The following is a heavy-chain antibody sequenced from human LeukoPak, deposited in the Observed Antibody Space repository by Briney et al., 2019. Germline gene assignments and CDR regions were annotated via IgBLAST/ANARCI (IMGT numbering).Heavy chain of an antibody. CDR1: GKSFSGYY. Sequence: SETLSLTCAVYGKSFSGYYWSWIRQPPGGGLEWIGEINHSGSTNYNPSLKSRVTISVDTSKNQFSLKLNSVTAADTAVYYCARGYSDDFWSGYPTATWWFDPWGLGTLVIVSS. V-gene: IGHV4-34*01. CDR3: ARGYSDDFWSGYPTATWWFDP. D-gene: IGHD3-3*01. J-gene: IGHJ5*02. CDR2: INHSGST.